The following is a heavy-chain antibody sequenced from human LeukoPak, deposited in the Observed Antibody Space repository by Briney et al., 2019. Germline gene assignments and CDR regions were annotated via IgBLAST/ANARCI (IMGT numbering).Heavy chain of an antibody. CDR1: GFTFSSYA. CDR3: AGVSGYDYEGYYFDY. V-gene: IGHV3-23*01. D-gene: IGHD5-12*01. J-gene: IGHJ4*02. CDR2: ISGSGGST. Sequence: GGSLRLSCAASGFTFSSYAMSWVRQAPGKGLEWVSAISGSGGSTYYADSVKGRFTISRGNSKNTLYLQMNSLRAEDTAVYYCAGVSGYDYEGYYFDYWGQGTLVTVSS.